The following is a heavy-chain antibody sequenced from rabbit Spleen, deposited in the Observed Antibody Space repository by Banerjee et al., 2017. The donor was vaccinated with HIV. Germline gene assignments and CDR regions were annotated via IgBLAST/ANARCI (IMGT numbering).Heavy chain of an antibody. V-gene: IGHV1S45*01. CDR2: INIVTGKS. CDR1: GVSFSDKDV. CDR3: ARGADGAAGALDWLDL. Sequence: EQLVESGGGLVQPEGSLTLTCKASGVSFSDKDVMCWVRQAPGKGLEWIACINIVTGKSVYASWAKGRFIMSRTSSTTVTLQMTSLTAADTATYFCARGADGAAGALDWLDLWGPGTLVTVS. D-gene: IGHD4-2*01. J-gene: IGHJ5*01.